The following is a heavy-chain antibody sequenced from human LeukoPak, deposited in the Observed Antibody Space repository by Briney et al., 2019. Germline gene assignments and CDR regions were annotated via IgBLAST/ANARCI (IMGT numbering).Heavy chain of an antibody. CDR1: GFTFSSYA. D-gene: IGHD1-1*01. V-gene: IGHV3-23*01. CDR3: AKAQGRVQLERRGLLLDL. Sequence: GGSLRLSCAAPGFTFSSYAMSWVRQAPGKRLEWGSAISGSGGSTYYADSVKGRFTISRDNSKYTLYLQMNSLRAEDTAVYYCAKAQGRVQLERRGLLLDLWGRGTLVTVSS. J-gene: IGHJ2*01. CDR2: ISGSGGST.